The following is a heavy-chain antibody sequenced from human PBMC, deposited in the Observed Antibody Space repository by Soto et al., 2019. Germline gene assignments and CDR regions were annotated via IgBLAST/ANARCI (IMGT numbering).Heavy chain of an antibody. J-gene: IGHJ4*02. V-gene: IGHV3-21*01. CDR2: ISSSSSYI. Sequence: VQLVESGGGLVKPGGSLRLSCAASGFTFSSYSMNWVRQAPGKGLEWVSSISSSSSYIYYADSLKGRFTISRDNAKNSLYLQMNSLRAEDTAVYYCARDIGLYCSGGSCYSCDYWGQGTLVTVSS. CDR3: ARDIGLYCSGGSCYSCDY. D-gene: IGHD2-15*01. CDR1: GFTFSSYS.